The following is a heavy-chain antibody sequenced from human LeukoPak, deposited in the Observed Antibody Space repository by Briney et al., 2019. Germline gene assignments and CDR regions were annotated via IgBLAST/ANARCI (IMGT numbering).Heavy chain of an antibody. CDR1: GGSLSSGSYY. CDR3: ARETYDSSGLDY. V-gene: IGHV4-61*02. Sequence: SETLSLTCTVSGGSLSSGSYYWSWIRQPAGTGLEWIGRIYTSGSTNYNPSLKSRVTISVDTSKNQFSLKLSSVTAADTAVYYCARETYDSSGLDYWGQGTLVTVSS. CDR2: IYTSGST. D-gene: IGHD3-22*01. J-gene: IGHJ4*02.